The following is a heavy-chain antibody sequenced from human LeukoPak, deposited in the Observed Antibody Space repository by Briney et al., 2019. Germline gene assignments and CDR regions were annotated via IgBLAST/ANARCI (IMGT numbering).Heavy chain of an antibody. Sequence: GSLRLSCAASGFTFSNYSMNWVRQAPGKGLEWVSSISSSSSYIYYADSVKGRFTISRDNAKNSLYLQMNSLRAEDTAVYYCARGIVGASYYYSMDVWGKGTTVTVSS. CDR3: ARGIVGASYYYSMDV. V-gene: IGHV3-21*01. J-gene: IGHJ6*03. CDR2: ISSSSSYI. D-gene: IGHD1-26*01. CDR1: GFTFSNYS.